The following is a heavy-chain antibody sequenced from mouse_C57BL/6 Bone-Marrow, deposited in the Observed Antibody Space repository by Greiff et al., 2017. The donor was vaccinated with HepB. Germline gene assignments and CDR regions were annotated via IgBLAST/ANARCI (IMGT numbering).Heavy chain of an antibody. CDR2: INPRNGGT. CDR3: AREGYRDYWYFDV. D-gene: IGHD2-2*01. J-gene: IGHJ1*03. V-gene: IGHV1-53*01. Sequence: QVQLKESGTELVKPGASVKLSCKASGYTFTSYWMHWVKQRPGQVLEWIGNINPRNGGTNYNEKLKSKAIMTVDKSSSTAYMQLSSLTSEDSAVYYCAREGYRDYWYFDVWGTGTTVTVSS. CDR1: GYTFTSYW.